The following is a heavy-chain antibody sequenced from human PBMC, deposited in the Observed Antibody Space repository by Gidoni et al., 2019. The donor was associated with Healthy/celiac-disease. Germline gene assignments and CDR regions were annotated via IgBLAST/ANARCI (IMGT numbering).Heavy chain of an antibody. D-gene: IGHD6-19*01. CDR1: GFTFSLYG. V-gene: IGHV3-33*01. CDR2: IWYDGSNK. Sequence: QVQLVESVGGVVQPGRSLRLSCAASGFTFSLYGMHWVRQAPGKGLEWVAVIWYDGSNKYYADSVKGRFTIARDNSKNTLYLQMNSLRAEDTAVYYCARDRGSSGWKNWYFDLWGRGTLVTVSS. J-gene: IGHJ2*01. CDR3: ARDRGSSGWKNWYFDL.